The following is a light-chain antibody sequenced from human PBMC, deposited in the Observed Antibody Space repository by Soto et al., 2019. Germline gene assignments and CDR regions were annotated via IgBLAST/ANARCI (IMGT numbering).Light chain of an antibody. CDR2: GAS. Sequence: EIVLTQSPGTLSLSPGERATLSCRASQSVSSSYLAWYQQKPGQAPRLLIYGASNRATGIPARFSGSGSGTDFTLTISSLQPEDFATYYCQQSYSTPITFGQGTRLEI. CDR3: QQSYSTPIT. CDR1: QSVSSSY. J-gene: IGKJ5*01. V-gene: IGKV3-20*01.